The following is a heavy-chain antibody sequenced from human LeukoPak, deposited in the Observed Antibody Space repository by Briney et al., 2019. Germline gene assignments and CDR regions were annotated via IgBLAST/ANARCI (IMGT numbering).Heavy chain of an antibody. CDR1: GYSFTSYD. CDR3: ARGEPYRGNPVY. CDR2: INPTNGNR. Sequence: GASVKVSRKASGYSFTSYDINWVRQASGQGIEWMGWINPTNGNRDNAQKVQGRVTLTSDSSITTANMELNGLRSEDRAVYYCARGEPYRGNPVYWGQGTLVTVST. V-gene: IGHV1-8*01. D-gene: IGHD4-23*01. J-gene: IGHJ4*02.